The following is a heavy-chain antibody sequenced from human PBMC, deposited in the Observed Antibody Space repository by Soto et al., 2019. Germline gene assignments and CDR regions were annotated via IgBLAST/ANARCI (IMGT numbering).Heavy chain of an antibody. CDR3: TRAIAVADTPGAFDI. V-gene: IGHV3-49*03. CDR1: GFTFGDYA. D-gene: IGHD6-19*01. CDR2: IRSKAYGGTT. J-gene: IGHJ3*02. Sequence: EVQLVESGGGLVQPGRSLRLSCTASGFTFGDYAMSWFRQAPGKGLEWVGFIRSKAYGGTTEYAASVKGRFTISRDDSKSIAYLQMNSLKTEDTAVYYCTRAIAVADTPGAFDIWGQGTMVTVSS.